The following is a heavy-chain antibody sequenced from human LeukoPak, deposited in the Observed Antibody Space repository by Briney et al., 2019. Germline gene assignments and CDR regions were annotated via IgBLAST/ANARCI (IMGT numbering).Heavy chain of an antibody. J-gene: IGHJ4*02. D-gene: IGHD6-19*01. CDR2: MYYSGSA. CDR3: AKLAVTGLSVDF. CDR1: GFTVSSNY. V-gene: IGHV4-59*04. Sequence: GSLRLSCAASGFTVSSNYMSWVRQPPGEGLEWIGCMYYSGSAYYNPSLKSRVTISVDTSKNQFSLELSSVTAAETAVYYCAKLAVTGLSVDFWGQGTLVTVSS.